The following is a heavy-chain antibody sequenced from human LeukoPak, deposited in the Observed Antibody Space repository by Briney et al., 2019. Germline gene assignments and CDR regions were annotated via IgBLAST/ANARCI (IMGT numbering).Heavy chain of an antibody. CDR2: IKSKSDGGTT. D-gene: IGHD3-3*01. CDR3: TTDVLRFDY. J-gene: IGHJ4*02. Sequence: GGSLRLSCAASEFTFNKAWMTWVRQAPGKGLEWVGRIKSKSDGGTTDYAAPVKGRFTISRDDSKNTLYLQMNSLKTEDTAVYYCTTDVLRFDYWGQGTLVTVSS. CDR1: EFTFNKAW. V-gene: IGHV3-15*01.